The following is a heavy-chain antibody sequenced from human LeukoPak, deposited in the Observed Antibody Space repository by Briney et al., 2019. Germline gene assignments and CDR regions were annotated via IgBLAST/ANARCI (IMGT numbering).Heavy chain of an antibody. CDR1: GFRVTNDY. J-gene: IGHJ4*02. Sequence: GGSLRLSCAVSGFRVTNDYMNWVRQAPGKGLEWVSIIYAGGSTYYADSVKGRFTISRDNSKNTLYLQMNSLRAEDTAVYYCAKAGYYDSSGPDYWGQGTLVTVSS. CDR3: AKAGYYDSSGPDY. CDR2: IYAGGST. V-gene: IGHV3-66*01. D-gene: IGHD3-22*01.